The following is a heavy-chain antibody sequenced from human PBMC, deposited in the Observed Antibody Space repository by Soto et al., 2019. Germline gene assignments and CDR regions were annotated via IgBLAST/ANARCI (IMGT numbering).Heavy chain of an antibody. V-gene: IGHV3-23*01. Sequence: GGSLRLSCAASAFTFSNYAMSWVRQAPGKGLEWVSGIGGSGRTTYYAGSVKGRFTISRDNSNNTLFLQMNSLRAEDTAVYYCAKSRYSDSSGDFYDYWGQGTLVTVSS. CDR3: AKSRYSDSSGDFYDY. CDR1: AFTFSNYA. D-gene: IGHD3-22*01. CDR2: IGGSGRTT. J-gene: IGHJ4*02.